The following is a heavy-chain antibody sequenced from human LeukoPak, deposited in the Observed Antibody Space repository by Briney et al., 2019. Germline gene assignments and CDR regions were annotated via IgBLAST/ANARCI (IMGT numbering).Heavy chain of an antibody. CDR1: GFTFSSYS. D-gene: IGHD2-2*01. CDR2: ISSSSSYI. V-gene: IGHV3-21*04. J-gene: IGHJ5*02. CDR3: AKPGGDIVVVPAKDWFDP. Sequence: GGSLRLSCAASGFTFSSYSMNWVRQAPGKGLEWVSSISSSSSYIYYADSVKGRFTISRDNSKNTLYLQMNSLRAEDTAVYYCAKPGGDIVVVPAKDWFDPWGQGTLVTVSS.